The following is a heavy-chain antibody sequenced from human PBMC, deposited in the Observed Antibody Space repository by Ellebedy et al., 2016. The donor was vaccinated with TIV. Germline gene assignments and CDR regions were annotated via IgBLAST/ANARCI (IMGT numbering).Heavy chain of an antibody. CDR3: ARVTNRHFDY. J-gene: IGHJ4*02. CDR1: GGSISSGGYS. V-gene: IGHV4-30-2*01. Sequence: SETLSLTCAVSGGSISSGGYSWSWIRQPPGKGLEWIGYIYHSGSTYYNPSLKSRVTISVDRSKNQFSLKLSSVTAADTAVYYCARVTNRHFDYWGQGTLVTVSS. CDR2: IYHSGST. D-gene: IGHD1-14*01.